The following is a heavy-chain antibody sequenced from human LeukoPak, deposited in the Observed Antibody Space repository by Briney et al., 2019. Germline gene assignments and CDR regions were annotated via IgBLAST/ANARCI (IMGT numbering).Heavy chain of an antibody. Sequence: SETLSLTCTVSGGSISSYYWSWIRQPPGKGLEWIGYIYYSGSTNYNPSLKSRVTISVDTSKNQFSLKLSSVTAADTAVYYCARISYSSGWSSYYYYYMDVWGKGTTVTVSS. CDR2: IYYSGST. V-gene: IGHV4-59*01. D-gene: IGHD6-19*01. CDR1: GGSISSYY. CDR3: ARISYSSGWSSYYYYYMDV. J-gene: IGHJ6*03.